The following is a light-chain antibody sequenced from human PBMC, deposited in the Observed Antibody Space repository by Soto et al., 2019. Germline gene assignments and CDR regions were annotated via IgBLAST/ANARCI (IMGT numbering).Light chain of an antibody. CDR3: QQHNQWPIT. V-gene: IGKV3D-15*01. Sequence: ILLTPSPVTRSLSPVETASLSCRASQSAGNFLAWYQQKPGQAPRLLIYYISTRATGIPARFSGSGSGTEFTLTINSLQSEDSAVYYCQQHNQWPITFGQGTRLEIK. CDR1: QSAGNF. J-gene: IGKJ5*01. CDR2: YIS.